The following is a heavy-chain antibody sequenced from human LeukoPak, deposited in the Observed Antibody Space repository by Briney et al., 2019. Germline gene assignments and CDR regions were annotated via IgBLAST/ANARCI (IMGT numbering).Heavy chain of an antibody. CDR2: IWYDGSNK. CDR3: ARDGLRYCSGGSCYLDY. CDR1: GFTFSSYG. J-gene: IGHJ4*02. Sequence: PGRSLRLSCAASGFTFSSYGMHWVRQAPGKGLEWVAVIWYDGSNKYYADSVKGRFTISRDNSKNTLYLQMNSLRAEDTAVFYCARDGLRYCSGGSCYLDYWGQGTLVTVSS. V-gene: IGHV3-33*01. D-gene: IGHD2-15*01.